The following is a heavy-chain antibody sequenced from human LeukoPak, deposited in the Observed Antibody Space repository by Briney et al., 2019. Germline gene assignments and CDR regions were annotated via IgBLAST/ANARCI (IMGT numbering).Heavy chain of an antibody. CDR3: AKEPGVAAAGKAYFDY. Sequence: GGSLRLSCAASGFTFSSYWMNWARQAPGKGLEWVAVVSYDGSNKYYADSVKGRFTISRDNSKNTLYLQMNSLRAEDTAVYYCAKEPGVAAAGKAYFDYWGQGTLVTVSS. J-gene: IGHJ4*02. CDR2: VSYDGSNK. D-gene: IGHD6-13*01. V-gene: IGHV3-30*18. CDR1: GFTFSSYW.